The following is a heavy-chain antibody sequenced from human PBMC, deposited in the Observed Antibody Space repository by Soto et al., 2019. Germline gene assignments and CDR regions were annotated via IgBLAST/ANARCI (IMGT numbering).Heavy chain of an antibody. J-gene: IGHJ5*02. Sequence: QVQLVESGGGVVQPGRSLRLSCAASGFTFSSYGMHWVRQAPGKGLDWVAVIWYDGSNKYYADSVKGRFTISRDNSKNTLYLEMNSLRAEGTAVYYCARESGALKVTRYNWFDPWGQGTLVTVSS. CDR2: IWYDGSNK. V-gene: IGHV3-33*01. D-gene: IGHD4-4*01. CDR1: GFTFSSYG. CDR3: ARESGALKVTRYNWFDP.